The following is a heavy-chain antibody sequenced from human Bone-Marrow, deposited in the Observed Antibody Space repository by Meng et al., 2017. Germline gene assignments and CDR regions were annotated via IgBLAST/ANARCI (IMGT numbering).Heavy chain of an antibody. CDR3: ARGLGYSSGWYFRSAGSTFDI. D-gene: IGHD6-19*01. CDR1: RYTFTSYD. V-gene: IGHV1-8*01. J-gene: IGHJ3*02. Sequence: ASVKVSCKASRYTFTSYDINWVRQATGQGLEWMGWMNPNSGNTGYAQKFQGRVTMTRNTSISTAYMELSSLRSEDTAVYYCARGLGYSSGWYFRSAGSTFDIWGQGKMV. CDR2: MNPNSGNT.